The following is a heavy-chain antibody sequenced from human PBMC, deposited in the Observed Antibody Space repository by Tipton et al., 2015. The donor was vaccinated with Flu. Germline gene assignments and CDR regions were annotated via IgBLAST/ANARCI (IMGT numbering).Heavy chain of an antibody. D-gene: IGHD6-19*01. CDR1: GDSINNYD. V-gene: IGHV4-59*01. J-gene: IGHJ5*02. Sequence: TLSLTCTVSGDSINNYDWSWVRQSPGKALECIGYLYTSASTDYNPSLKGRVTISVDTSKNQFFLKLNSLTPADTGVYYCARDVITVAGTRFDPWGQGTLVTVSS. CDR3: ARDVITVAGTRFDP. CDR2: LYTSAST.